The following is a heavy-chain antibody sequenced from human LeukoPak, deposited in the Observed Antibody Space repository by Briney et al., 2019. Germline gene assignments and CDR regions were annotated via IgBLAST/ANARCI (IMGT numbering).Heavy chain of an antibody. J-gene: IGHJ4*02. V-gene: IGHV5-51*01. CDR1: GCGFTNYW. CDR3: ARTPSMVRGVIIFDY. D-gene: IGHD3-10*01. Sequence: GESLQISCKGSGCGFTNYWIGWVRQMPGKGLEWMGIIYPGDSDTRYSPSFEGQVTISADKSISTAYLQWSSLKASDTAMYYCARTPSMVRGVIIFDYWGQGTLVTVSS. CDR2: IYPGDSDT.